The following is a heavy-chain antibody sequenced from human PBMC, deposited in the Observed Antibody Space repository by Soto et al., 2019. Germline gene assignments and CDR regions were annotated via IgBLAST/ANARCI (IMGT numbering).Heavy chain of an antibody. J-gene: IGHJ4*02. Sequence: QLQESGPGLVKPSGTLSLTCAVSGASVTTNYWWGWVRQSPVTGLEWIGDLSHSGPVNYSPSLESRVTLSIDASKNQFSLELASVTAADTAVYFCAVSRGFDPIHSWGQGTLVSVSS. D-gene: IGHD3-9*01. CDR1: GASVTTNYW. V-gene: IGHV4-4*02. CDR2: LSHSGPV. CDR3: AVSRGFDPIHS.